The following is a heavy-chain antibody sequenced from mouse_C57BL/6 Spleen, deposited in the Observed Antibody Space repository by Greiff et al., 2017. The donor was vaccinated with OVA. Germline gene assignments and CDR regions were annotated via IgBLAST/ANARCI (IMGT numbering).Heavy chain of an antibody. V-gene: IGHV10-1*01. CDR3: VRHGDYYDY. CDR2: IRSKSNNYAT. J-gene: IGHJ2*01. CDR1: GFSFNTYA. Sequence: EVMLVESGGGLVQPKGSLKLSCAASGFSFNTYAMNWVRQAPGKGLEWVARIRSKSNNYATSSADSVKDRFTISRDDSESMLYLQMNNLKTEDTAMYYCVRHGDYYDYWGQGTTLTVSS.